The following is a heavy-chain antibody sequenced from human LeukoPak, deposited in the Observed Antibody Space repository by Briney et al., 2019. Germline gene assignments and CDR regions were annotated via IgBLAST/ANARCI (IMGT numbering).Heavy chain of an antibody. V-gene: IGHV4-4*07. D-gene: IGHD6-13*01. Sequence: PSESLSPTCIVAGGSISIYYRSWIRQPAGKGMGWLGRIYTSGSTTYNPSLKSRVTMSVDTSKNQFSLKLSSVTAADTAVYYCARAGDSSSSYYYYYMDVWGKGTTVTVSS. CDR3: ARAGDSSSSYYYYYMDV. CDR1: GGSISIYY. CDR2: IYTSGST. J-gene: IGHJ6*03.